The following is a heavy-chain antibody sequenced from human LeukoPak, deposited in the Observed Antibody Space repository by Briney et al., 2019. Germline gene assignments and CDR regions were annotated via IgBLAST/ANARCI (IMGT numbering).Heavy chain of an antibody. D-gene: IGHD5-24*01. Sequence: SETLSLTCAVYGGSFSGYYWSWIRQPPGKGLEWIGEINHSGSTNYNPSLKSRVTISVDTSKNQFSLKLSSVTAADTAVYYCARRDGYSDFDYWGQGTLVTVSS. CDR1: GGSFSGYY. CDR2: INHSGST. V-gene: IGHV4-34*01. J-gene: IGHJ4*02. CDR3: ARRDGYSDFDY.